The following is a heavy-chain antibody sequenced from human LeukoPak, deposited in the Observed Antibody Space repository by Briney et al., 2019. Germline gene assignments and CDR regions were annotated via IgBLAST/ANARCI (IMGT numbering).Heavy chain of an antibody. CDR2: ISSSSSYI. CDR3: ARDGPHSSSSHY. V-gene: IGHV3-21*01. J-gene: IGHJ4*02. CDR1: GFTFSSYS. Sequence: PGGSLRLSCAASGFTFSSYSMNWVRQAPGKGLEWVSSISSSSSYIYYADSVKGRFTISRDNAKNSLYLQMNSLRAEDTAVYYCARDGPHSSSSHYWGQGTLVTVSS. D-gene: IGHD6-6*01.